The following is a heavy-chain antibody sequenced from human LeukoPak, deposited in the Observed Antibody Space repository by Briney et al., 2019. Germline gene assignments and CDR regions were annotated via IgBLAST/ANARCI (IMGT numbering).Heavy chain of an antibody. J-gene: IGHJ6*02. V-gene: IGHV3-23*01. CDR1: GFTFSSYA. CDR2: ISGSGGST. D-gene: IGHD2-2*01. CDR3: AKNQYQLLHTGPGMDV. Sequence: GASLRLSCAASGFTFSSYAMSWVRQAPGKGLEWVSGISGSGGSTYYADSVEGRFTISRDNSKNTLNLQMNSLRAEDTAIYYCAKNQYQLLHTGPGMDVWGQGTTVTVSS.